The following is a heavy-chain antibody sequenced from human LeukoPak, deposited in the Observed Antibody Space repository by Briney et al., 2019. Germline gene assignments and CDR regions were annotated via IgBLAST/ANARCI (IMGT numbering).Heavy chain of an antibody. CDR3: ANFYYDILTGFDY. V-gene: IGHV3-11*01. CDR1: GFTFSDYY. D-gene: IGHD3-9*01. Sequence: GGSLRLSCAASGFTFSDYYMSWIRQAPGKGLEWVSYISSSGSTIYYADSAKGRFTISRDNSKNTLYLQMNSLRAEDTAVYYCANFYYDILTGFDYWGQGTLVTVSS. CDR2: ISSSGSTI. J-gene: IGHJ4*02.